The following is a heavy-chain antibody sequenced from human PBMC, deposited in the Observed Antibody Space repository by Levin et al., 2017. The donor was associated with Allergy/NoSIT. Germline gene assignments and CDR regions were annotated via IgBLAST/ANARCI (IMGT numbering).Heavy chain of an antibody. Sequence: SGGSLRLSCAASGFTFSSYAMNWVRQAPGKGLEWVSGISGSGGSTYYADSVKGRFTISRDNSKNTLYLQMSSLRAEDTALYYCAKGFQYYYGSYLDYWGQGTLVTVSS. J-gene: IGHJ4*02. CDR3: AKGFQYYYGSYLDY. CDR2: ISGSGGST. CDR1: GFTFSSYA. D-gene: IGHD3-10*01. V-gene: IGHV3-23*01.